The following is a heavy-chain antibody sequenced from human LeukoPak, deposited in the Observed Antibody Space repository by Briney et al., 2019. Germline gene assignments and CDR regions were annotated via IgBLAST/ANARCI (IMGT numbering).Heavy chain of an antibody. D-gene: IGHD2-8*01. V-gene: IGHV1-69*05. CDR3: ARDYCTNGVCYPQ. J-gene: IGHJ4*02. Sequence: SVKVSCKASGGTFSSYAISWVRQAPGQGLEWMGRIIPIFGTANYAQKFQGRVTITTDESTSTAYMELSSLRSEDTAVYYCARDYCTNGVCYPQWGQRTLVTVSS. CDR1: GGTFSSYA. CDR2: IIPIFGTA.